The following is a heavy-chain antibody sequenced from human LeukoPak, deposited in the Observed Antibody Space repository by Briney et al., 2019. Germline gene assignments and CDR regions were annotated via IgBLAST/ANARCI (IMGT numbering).Heavy chain of an antibody. Sequence: GGSLRLSCAASGFTFSDYSMNWVRQAPGKGLEWVSFISSSSSYIYYADSVKGRFTISRDNAKNSLCLQMNSLRAEDTAVYFCARDLMNGNDYWGQGTLVTVSS. CDR2: ISSSSSYI. D-gene: IGHD1-1*01. J-gene: IGHJ4*02. CDR3: ARDLMNGNDY. CDR1: GFTFSDYS. V-gene: IGHV3-21*01.